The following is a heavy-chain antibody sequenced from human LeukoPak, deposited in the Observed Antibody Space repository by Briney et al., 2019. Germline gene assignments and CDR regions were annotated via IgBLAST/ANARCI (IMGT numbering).Heavy chain of an antibody. Sequence: QAGGSLRLSCAASGFTFSSYWMSWVRQAPGKGLEWVANIKQDGSEKYYVDSVKGRFTISRDNAKNSLYLQMNSLRAEDTAVYYCARWDLGAIVYFDYWGQGTLVTVSS. D-gene: IGHD1-26*01. CDR2: IKQDGSEK. J-gene: IGHJ4*02. CDR3: ARWDLGAIVYFDY. V-gene: IGHV3-7*01. CDR1: GFTFSSYW.